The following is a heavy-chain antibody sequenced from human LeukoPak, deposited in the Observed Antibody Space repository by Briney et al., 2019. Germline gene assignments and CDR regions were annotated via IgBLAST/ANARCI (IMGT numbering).Heavy chain of an antibody. D-gene: IGHD2-15*01. J-gene: IGHJ5*02. CDR3: ARVAVDLDCSGDTCSSVFKSFDA. V-gene: IGHV1-18*01. CDR1: GYMFTSYA. CDR2: IRAYNGNT. Sequence: ASVRVSCKASGYMFTSYAISWVRRDPGQGLEWMGWIRAYNGNTKYAQKFQARVTMTTDTSTSTAYMELRSLRSDDTAVYYCARVAVDLDCSGDTCSSVFKSFDAWGQGTLVTVSS.